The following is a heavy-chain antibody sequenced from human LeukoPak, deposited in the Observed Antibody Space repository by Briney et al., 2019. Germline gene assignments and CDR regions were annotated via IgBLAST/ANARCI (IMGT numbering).Heavy chain of an antibody. D-gene: IGHD3-16*02. CDR2: IKGDGSEK. Sequence: GGSLRLSCAASGFTFDDYGMSWVRQAPGKGLEWVVNIKGDGSEKYYVDSVEGRFTISRDNAKNSLYLQMNSLRAEDTAVYYCASEATYYDYVWGSYPGYWGQGTLVTVSS. CDR1: GFTFDDYG. V-gene: IGHV3-7*01. CDR3: ASEATYYDYVWGSYPGY. J-gene: IGHJ4*02.